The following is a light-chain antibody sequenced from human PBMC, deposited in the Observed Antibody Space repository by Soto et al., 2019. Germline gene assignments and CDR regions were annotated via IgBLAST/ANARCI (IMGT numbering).Light chain of an antibody. CDR1: SSDVGAYKY. V-gene: IGLV2-8*01. CDR3: TSYAGSNDRDV. CDR2: EVS. Sequence: QSVLTQPPSASGSPGQSVTISCTGTSSDVGAYKYVSWYQHHPGKAPKLIIYEVSQRPSGVPDRFSGSKSGNTASLTVSGLQAEDEAHYYCTSYAGSNDRDVFGTGPKVTVL. J-gene: IGLJ1*01.